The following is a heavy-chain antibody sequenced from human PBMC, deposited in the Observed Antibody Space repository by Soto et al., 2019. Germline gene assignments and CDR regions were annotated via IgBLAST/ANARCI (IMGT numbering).Heavy chain of an antibody. CDR3: ASRDPGTSVDY. V-gene: IGHV4-4*02. D-gene: IGHD1-7*01. CDR2: IYRTGST. J-gene: IGHJ4*02. CDR1: GGSFTSNNC. Sequence: ECLCLAGSVSGGSFTSNNCWTWVRQPPGQGLEWIGEIYRTGSTNYNPSLKSRVTISLDKSENQFSLKVTSLTAADTAVYYCASRDPGTSVDYWGQGTSVTVYS.